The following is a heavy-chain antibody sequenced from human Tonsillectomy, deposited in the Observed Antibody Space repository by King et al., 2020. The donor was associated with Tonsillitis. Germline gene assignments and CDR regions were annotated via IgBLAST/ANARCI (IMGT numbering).Heavy chain of an antibody. CDR3: ASSGDIVVVVAGPVDAFDI. CDR1: GGSFSGYY. D-gene: IGHD2-15*01. J-gene: IGHJ3*02. V-gene: IGHV4-34*01. CDR2: INHSGST. Sequence: VQLQQWGAGLLKPSETLSLTCAVYGGSFSGYYWSWIRQPPGKGLEWIGDINHSGSTNYNPSLKSRVTISVDTSKNQFSLKLSSVTAADTAVDYCASSGDIVVVVAGPVDAFDIWGQGTMVTVSS.